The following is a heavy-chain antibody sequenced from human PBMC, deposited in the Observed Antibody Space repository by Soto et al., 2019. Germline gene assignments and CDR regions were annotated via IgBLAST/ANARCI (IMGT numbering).Heavy chain of an antibody. J-gene: IGHJ4*01. Sequence: SETLSLTCTASGGSISSGGYYWSWIRQHPGKGLEWIGYIYYGGSTYYNPSLKSRATISGDTSKNQFSLKLSSVTAADTAVYYCARGGYYYENSGQNAYDYWGQGILVTVSS. CDR1: GGSISSGGYY. CDR2: IYYGGST. D-gene: IGHD3-22*01. V-gene: IGHV4-31*03. CDR3: ARGGYYYENSGQNAYDY.